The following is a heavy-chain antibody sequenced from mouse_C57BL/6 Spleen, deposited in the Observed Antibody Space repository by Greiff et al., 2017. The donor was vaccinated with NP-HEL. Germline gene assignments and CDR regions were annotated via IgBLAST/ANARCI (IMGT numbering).Heavy chain of an antibody. D-gene: IGHD2-4*01. Sequence: EVQGVESGGGLVKPGGSLKLSCAASGFTFSSYAMSWVRQTPEKRLEWVATISDGGSYTYYPDNVKGRFTISRDNAKNNLYLQMSHLKSEDTAMYYCARTDYGKYAMDYWGQGTSVTVSS. CDR3: ARTDYGKYAMDY. V-gene: IGHV5-4*01. CDR2: ISDGGSYT. CDR1: GFTFSSYA. J-gene: IGHJ4*01.